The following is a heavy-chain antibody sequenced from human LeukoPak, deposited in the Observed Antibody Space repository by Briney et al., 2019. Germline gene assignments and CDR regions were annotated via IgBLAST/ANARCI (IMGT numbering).Heavy chain of an antibody. CDR2: IIPIFGTA. CDR3: ARGIILYGDYTSFDY. J-gene: IGHJ4*02. V-gene: IGHV1-69*05. D-gene: IGHD4-17*01. CDR1: GGTFSSYA. Sequence: SVKVSCKASGGTFSSYAISWVRQAPGQGLEWMGGIIPIFGTANYAQKFRGRVTITTDESTSTAYMELSSLRSEDTAVYYCARGIILYGDYTSFDYWGQGTLVTVSS.